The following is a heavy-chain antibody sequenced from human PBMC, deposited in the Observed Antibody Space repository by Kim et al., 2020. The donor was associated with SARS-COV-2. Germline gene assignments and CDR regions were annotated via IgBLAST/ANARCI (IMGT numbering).Heavy chain of an antibody. CDR3: AKGPIFGVVIDAEYFQH. CDR1: GFTFDDYA. D-gene: IGHD3-3*01. Sequence: GGSLRLSCAASGFTFDDYAMHWVRQAPGKGLEWVSGISWNSGSIGYADSVKGRFTISRDNAKNSLYLQMNSLRAEDTALYYCAKGPIFGVVIDAEYFQH. V-gene: IGHV3-9*01. CDR2: ISWNSGSI. J-gene: IGHJ1*01.